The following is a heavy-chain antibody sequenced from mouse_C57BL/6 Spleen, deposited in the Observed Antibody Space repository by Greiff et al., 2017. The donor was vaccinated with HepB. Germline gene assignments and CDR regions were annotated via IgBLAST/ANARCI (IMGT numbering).Heavy chain of an antibody. CDR1: GFTFSSYG. CDR3: ARHEDYGSRYFDV. Sequence: DVKLVESGGDLVKPGGSLKLSCAASGFTFSSYGMSWVRQTPDKRLEWVATISSGGSYTYYPDSVKGRFTISRDNAKNTLYLQMSSLKSEDTAMYYCARHEDYGSRYFDVWGTGTTVTVSS. CDR2: ISSGGSYT. V-gene: IGHV5-6*02. J-gene: IGHJ1*03. D-gene: IGHD1-1*01.